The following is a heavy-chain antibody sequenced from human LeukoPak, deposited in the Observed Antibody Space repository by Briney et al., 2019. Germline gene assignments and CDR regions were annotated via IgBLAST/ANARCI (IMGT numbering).Heavy chain of an antibody. CDR3: ARYYDYVWGSYRLSP. Sequence: SETLSLTCAVYGGSFSGYYWSWVRQPPGKGLEWIGEINHSGSTNYNPSPKSRVTISVDTSKNQSSLKLSSVTAADTAVYYCARYYDYVWGSYRLSPWGQGTLVTVSS. CDR1: GGSFSGYY. J-gene: IGHJ5*02. D-gene: IGHD3-16*02. V-gene: IGHV4-34*01. CDR2: INHSGST.